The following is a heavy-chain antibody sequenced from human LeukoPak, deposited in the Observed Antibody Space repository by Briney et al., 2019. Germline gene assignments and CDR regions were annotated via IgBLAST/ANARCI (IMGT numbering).Heavy chain of an antibody. Sequence: PSETLSLTCTVSGGSISRYYWSWIRQPPGKGREWIGNIYYSGSTNYNPSLKSRVTMSVDTSKNQFSLKLSSVTAADTAVYYCARDSIAAAAHDYWGQGTLVTVSS. V-gene: IGHV4-59*12. CDR3: ARDSIAAAAHDY. CDR2: IYYSGST. CDR1: GGSISRYY. J-gene: IGHJ4*02. D-gene: IGHD6-13*01.